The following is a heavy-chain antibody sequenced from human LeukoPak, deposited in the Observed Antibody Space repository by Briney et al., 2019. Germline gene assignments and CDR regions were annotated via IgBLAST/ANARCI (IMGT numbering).Heavy chain of an antibody. CDR1: GFTFSTYT. V-gene: IGHV3-21*01. Sequence: GGSLRLSCAASGFTFSTYTMNWVRQAPGKGLEWVSSISPTSVYIYYADSLKGRFTISRGNAKNSLYLQMNSLRVEDTGVYYCARVSPEPPFYYYGLDVWGQGTTVTVSS. CDR2: ISPTSVYI. CDR3: ARVSPEPPFYYYGLDV. J-gene: IGHJ6*02.